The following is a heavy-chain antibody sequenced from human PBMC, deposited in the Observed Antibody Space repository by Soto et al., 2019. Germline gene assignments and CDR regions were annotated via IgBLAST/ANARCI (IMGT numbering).Heavy chain of an antibody. CDR2: ISSSSTYI. D-gene: IGHD6-19*01. J-gene: IGHJ4*02. CDR3: ARERYGGWTPGGSDY. V-gene: IGHV3-21*01. CDR1: GFTFSSYS. Sequence: PGGSLRLSCAASGFTFSSYSMNWVRQAPGKGLEWVLFISSSSTYIYHADSVKGRFTISRDNAKNSLYLQMNSLRVEDTAVYYCARERYGGWTPGGSDYWGQGTLVTVSS.